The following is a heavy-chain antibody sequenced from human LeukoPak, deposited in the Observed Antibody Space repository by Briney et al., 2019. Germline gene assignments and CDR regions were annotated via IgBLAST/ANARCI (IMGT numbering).Heavy chain of an antibody. J-gene: IGHJ6*02. Sequence: PGGSLRLSCAASGFTFSSYGMHWVRQAPGKGLEWMAVIWYDGSNKYYADSVKGRFTISRDNSKNTLYLQMNSLRAEDTAVYYCARDSPGTMVRGVIIKDYYYGMDVWGQGTTVTVSS. V-gene: IGHV3-33*01. CDR1: GFTFSSYG. CDR2: IWYDGSNK. CDR3: ARDSPGTMVRGVIIKDYYYGMDV. D-gene: IGHD3-10*01.